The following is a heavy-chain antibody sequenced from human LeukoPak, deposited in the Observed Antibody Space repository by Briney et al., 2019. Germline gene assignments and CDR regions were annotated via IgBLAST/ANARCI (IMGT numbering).Heavy chain of an antibody. CDR3: AKSTVTTVPFPYYYYMDV. D-gene: IGHD4-17*01. J-gene: IGHJ6*03. CDR1: GFTFSSYG. Sequence: GGSLRLSCAASGFTFSSYGMHWVRQAPGKGLEWVAVISYDGSNKYYADSVKGRFTISRDNSKNTLYLQMNSLRAEDTAVYYCAKSTVTTVPFPYYYYMDVWGKGTTVTVSS. V-gene: IGHV3-30*18. CDR2: ISYDGSNK.